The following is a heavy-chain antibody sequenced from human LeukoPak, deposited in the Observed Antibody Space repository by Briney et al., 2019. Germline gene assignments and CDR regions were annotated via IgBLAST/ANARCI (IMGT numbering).Heavy chain of an antibody. J-gene: IGHJ4*02. Sequence: GGSLRLSCAASGFTFDDYAMHWVRHAPGKGLEWVSGISGSGGSTYYADSVKGRFTISRDNSKNTLYLQMNSLRAEDTAVYYCAKDKGGLTFDYWGQGTLVTVSS. CDR3: AKDKGGLTFDY. CDR1: GFTFDDYA. V-gene: IGHV3-23*01. D-gene: IGHD5-12*01. CDR2: ISGSGGST.